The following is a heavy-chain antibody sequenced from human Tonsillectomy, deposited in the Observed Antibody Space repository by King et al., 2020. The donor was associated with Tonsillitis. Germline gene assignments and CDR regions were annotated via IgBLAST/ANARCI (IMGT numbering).Heavy chain of an antibody. V-gene: IGHV3-30*03. Sequence: VQLVESGGGVVQPGRSLRLSCAASGFTFSSYGMHWVRQAPGKGLQWVAVISYDERNKYYADSVKGRFTISRDNAKNTLYLQMHSLRVEDTAVYYCAPVVGVSPNWGQGTLVSVSS. J-gene: IGHJ4*02. CDR3: APVVGVSPN. CDR1: GFTFSSYG. D-gene: IGHD2-15*01. CDR2: ISYDERNK.